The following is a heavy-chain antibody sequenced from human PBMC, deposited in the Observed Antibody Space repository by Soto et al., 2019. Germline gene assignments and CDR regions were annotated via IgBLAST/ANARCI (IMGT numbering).Heavy chain of an antibody. D-gene: IGHD5-12*01. CDR2: INAGNGNT. Sequence: ASVKVSCKASGYTFTSYAMHWVRQAPGQRLEWMGWINAGNGNTKYSQKFQGRVTITRDTSASTAYMELSSLRSEDTAVYYCARDSGYFPYYFDYWGQGTLVTVSS. CDR3: ARDSGYFPYYFDY. CDR1: GYTFTSYA. J-gene: IGHJ4*02. V-gene: IGHV1-3*01.